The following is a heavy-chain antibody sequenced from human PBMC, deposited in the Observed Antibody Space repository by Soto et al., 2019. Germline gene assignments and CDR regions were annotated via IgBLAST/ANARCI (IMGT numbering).Heavy chain of an antibody. J-gene: IGHJ6*03. Sequence: QVQLVQSGAEVKRPGASVKVSCKASGYTFTGYYMHWVRQAPGQGLEWMGWINPNSGGTNYAQKFQGWVTMTRDTSISTAYMELSRLRSDDTAVYYCARGGAGDGDGLYYYYYYMDVWGKGTTVTVSS. V-gene: IGHV1-2*04. CDR2: INPNSGGT. CDR3: ARGGAGDGDGLYYYYYYMDV. D-gene: IGHD4-17*01. CDR1: GYTFTGYY.